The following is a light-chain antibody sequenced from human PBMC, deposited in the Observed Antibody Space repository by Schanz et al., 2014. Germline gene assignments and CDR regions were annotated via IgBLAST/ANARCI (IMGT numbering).Light chain of an antibody. CDR3: QRYITYPAL. Sequence: IQLTQSPSSLSASVGDRVTISCRASEDITVFLAWYQQRPGQAPKLLIYAASILQSGVPSRFSGSGSGTEFSLTISSLQPEDFATYYCQRYITYPALFGGGTKVEIK. J-gene: IGKJ4*01. V-gene: IGKV1-9*01. CDR1: EDITVF. CDR2: AAS.